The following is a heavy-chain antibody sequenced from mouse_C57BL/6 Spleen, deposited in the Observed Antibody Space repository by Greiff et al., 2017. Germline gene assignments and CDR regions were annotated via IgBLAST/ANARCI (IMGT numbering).Heavy chain of an antibody. CDR3: TRYRTAQARAWFAD. CDR1: GFTFSSYA. D-gene: IGHD3-2*02. Sequence: EVKLVESGEGLVKPGGSLKLSCAASGFTFSSYAMSWVRQTPETRLEWVAYISSGGDYIYYADTVKGRFTISRDNARNTLYLQMSSLKSEDTAMYYCTRYRTAQARAWFADWGQGTLVTVSA. V-gene: IGHV5-9-1*02. J-gene: IGHJ3*01. CDR2: ISSGGDYI.